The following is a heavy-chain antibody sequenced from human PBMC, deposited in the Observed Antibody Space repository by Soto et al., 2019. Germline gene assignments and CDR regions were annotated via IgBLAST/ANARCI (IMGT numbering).Heavy chain of an antibody. CDR2: MNPNTGST. V-gene: IGHV1-8*02. CDR1: GYTFTSYD. CDR3: ASASHTSSVYYFSSGMDV. Sequence: QVQLVQSGAVVRKPGASVKVSCTASGYTFTSYDLNWVRQTTGQGLEWMGWMNPNTGSTGFAQKFQGRRTMPRDTPKTTAYMELSSLTSEDTALYYCASASHTSSVYYFSSGMDVWGQGTEVAVSS. J-gene: IGHJ6*02. D-gene: IGHD6-6*01.